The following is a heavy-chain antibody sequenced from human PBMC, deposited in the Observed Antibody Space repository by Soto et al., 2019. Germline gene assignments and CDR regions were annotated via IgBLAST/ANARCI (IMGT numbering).Heavy chain of an antibody. CDR1: GFTFSSFE. CDR2: ISGSGNTI. J-gene: IGHJ3*01. D-gene: IGHD6-19*01. V-gene: IGHV3-48*03. Sequence: PGGSLRLSRAVSGFTFSSFEMNWVRQAPGKGLEWLSYISGSGNTIYYADSVKGRVTISRDNAKNSLSLQMNSLRAEDSAVYFCAREQWLADPFDFWGQGTVVTVSS. CDR3: AREQWLADPFDF.